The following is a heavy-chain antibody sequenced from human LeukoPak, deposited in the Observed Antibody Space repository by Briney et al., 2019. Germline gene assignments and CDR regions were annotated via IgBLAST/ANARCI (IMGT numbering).Heavy chain of an antibody. CDR1: GSSFTSYW. V-gene: IGHV5-51*01. Sequence: GASLKISYKGSGSSFTSYWIGWVRPLPGKGLEWMGIIYPGDSDTRYSPSFQGQVTISADKSISTAYLQWSSLKASDTAMYYCAREALGGYYFDYWGQGTLVTVSS. CDR3: AREALGGYYFDY. CDR2: IYPGDSDT. J-gene: IGHJ4*02. D-gene: IGHD3-3*01.